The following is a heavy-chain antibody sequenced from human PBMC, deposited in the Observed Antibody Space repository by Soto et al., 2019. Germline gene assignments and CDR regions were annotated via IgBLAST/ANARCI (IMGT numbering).Heavy chain of an antibody. CDR3: ARLLCSGSSCSGFVDH. V-gene: IGHV3-23*01. J-gene: IGHJ4*02. Sequence: EVQLLESGGGVVQPGGALRLSCVASGFTFSTYAMSWVRQAPGKGPEWVSVVGGSGVSKYYEDSVQGRFTISRDNSKNTLYLQMNGLRAEDRAFDYCARLLCSGSSCSGFVDHWGQGSVVTVSS. CDR2: VGGSGVSK. CDR1: GFTFSTYA. D-gene: IGHD2-2*01.